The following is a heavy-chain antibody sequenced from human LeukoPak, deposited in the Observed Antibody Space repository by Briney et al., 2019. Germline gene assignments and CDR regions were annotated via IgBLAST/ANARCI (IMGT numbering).Heavy chain of an antibody. D-gene: IGHD4-11*01. CDR2: IKQDGSEK. V-gene: IGHV3-7*01. CDR3: AREDHSNYEY. Sequence: GGXLRLSCVASGFSFSSYWMAWVRQAPGKGPEWVASIKQDGSEKFYADSVKGRFTISKDNAQNSLYLRMNSLRGEDTAVYYCAREDHSNYEYWGQGTSVTVSS. CDR1: GFSFSSYW. J-gene: IGHJ4*02.